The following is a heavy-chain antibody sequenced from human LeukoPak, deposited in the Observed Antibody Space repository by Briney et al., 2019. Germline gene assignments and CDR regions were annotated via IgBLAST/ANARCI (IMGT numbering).Heavy chain of an antibody. V-gene: IGHV1-46*01. Sequence: ASVKLSCKASGYTFSNYNIHWVRQAPGQGLEWMGIVNPSGDSTNYAQNFQGRVTITADKSTSTAYMELSSLRSEDTAVYYCARGVGEYSSSWYVWFDPWGQGTLVTVSS. J-gene: IGHJ5*02. CDR1: GYTFSNYN. CDR3: ARGVGEYSSSWYVWFDP. D-gene: IGHD6-13*01. CDR2: VNPSGDST.